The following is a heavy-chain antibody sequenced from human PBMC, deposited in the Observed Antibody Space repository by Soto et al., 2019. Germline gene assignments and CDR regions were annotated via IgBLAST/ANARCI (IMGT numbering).Heavy chain of an antibody. CDR3: ARDGAVARLDY. Sequence: QVQLVESGGGVVQPGRSLRLSCAAPGFTFSSYGMHWVRQAPGKGLEWVAVIWYDGSNKYYADSVKGRFTISRDNSKNTLYLQMNSLRAEDTAVYYCARDGAVARLDYWGQGTLVTVSS. D-gene: IGHD6-19*01. CDR1: GFTFSSYG. J-gene: IGHJ4*02. CDR2: IWYDGSNK. V-gene: IGHV3-33*01.